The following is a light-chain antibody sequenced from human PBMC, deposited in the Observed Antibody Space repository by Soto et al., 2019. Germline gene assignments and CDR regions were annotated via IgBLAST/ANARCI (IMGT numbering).Light chain of an antibody. CDR3: QQYGTSEII. CDR2: DTS. CDR1: QSLANSF. Sequence: EFLLAQSPKPLSLSPGERATLSFSASQSLANSFIAWYQQKPGQAPRLLIYDTSSRASGIPDRFSGSGSGTDFTLTISRLETEDFAVFYCQQYGTSEIILGQRTRLEI. J-gene: IGKJ5*01. V-gene: IGKV3-20*01.